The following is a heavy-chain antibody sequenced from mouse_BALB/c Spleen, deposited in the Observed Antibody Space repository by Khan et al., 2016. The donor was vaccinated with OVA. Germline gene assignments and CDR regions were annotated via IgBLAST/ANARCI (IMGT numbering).Heavy chain of an antibody. Sequence: EVELVESGGGLVQPGGSLKVSCAASGFTFSGYGMSWVRQTPDKRLELVATINSNGGTSSFPDSVKGRFTISSDNAKNSLHLQMSSLKSEDTAMYYCARVYYRYDEDYWNFDVWGAGTTVTVSS. J-gene: IGHJ1*01. CDR2: INSNGGTS. D-gene: IGHD2-14*01. V-gene: IGHV5-6-3*01. CDR1: GFTFSGYG. CDR3: ARVYYRYDEDYWNFDV.